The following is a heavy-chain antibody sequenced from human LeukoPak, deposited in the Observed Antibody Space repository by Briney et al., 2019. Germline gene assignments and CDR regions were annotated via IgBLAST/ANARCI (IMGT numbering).Heavy chain of an antibody. CDR1: GYIFTTYW. Sequence: GESLKISRWGSGYIFTTYWLGWVRPVPGEGLEWVVIIYPGGSDTTSSPSFQGHITISADKSISTAYLQWSSLKASDTAMYYCARRYGYNGGFDPWGPGTLVTVSS. CDR2: IYPGGSDT. D-gene: IGHD5-24*01. V-gene: IGHV5-51*01. CDR3: ARRYGYNGGFDP. J-gene: IGHJ5*02.